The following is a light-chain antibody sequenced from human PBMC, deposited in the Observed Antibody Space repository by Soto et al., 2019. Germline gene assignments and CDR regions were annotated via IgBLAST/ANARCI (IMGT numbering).Light chain of an antibody. J-gene: IGKJ3*01. CDR3: QQYNLYST. V-gene: IGKV1-5*03. Sequence: DIQMTQSPSTLSASVADTVTITCRASQNIGDWLAWYQQKLGKAPKLLIYKASSLESGVPSRFSGSGSGTEFTLTISSLQPDDFATYYCQQYNLYSTFGPGTRVEIK. CDR1: QNIGDW. CDR2: KAS.